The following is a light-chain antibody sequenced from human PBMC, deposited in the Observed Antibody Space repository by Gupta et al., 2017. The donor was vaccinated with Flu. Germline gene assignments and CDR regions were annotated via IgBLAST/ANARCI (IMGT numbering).Light chain of an antibody. CDR3: CSYAGSYKLG. CDR2: DVS. CDR1: SSDVGGYNY. J-gene: IGLJ3*02. Sequence: QSALTQPRSVSGSPGQSVTISCTGTSSDVGGYNYVSWYQQHPGKAPKLMIYDVSKRPSGVPDRFSGSKSGNTASLTISGLQAEDEADYYCCSYAGSYKLGFGGGTKLTVL. V-gene: IGLV2-11*01.